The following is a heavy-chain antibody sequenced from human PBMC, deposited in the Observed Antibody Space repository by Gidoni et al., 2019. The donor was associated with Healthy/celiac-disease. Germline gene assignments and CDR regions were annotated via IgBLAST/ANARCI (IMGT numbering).Heavy chain of an antibody. D-gene: IGHD4-17*01. CDR2: INPNSGGT. V-gene: IGHV1-2*02. J-gene: IGHJ4*02. CDR3: ARGYTTVTTIDY. CDR1: GYTFTGYY. Sequence: QVPLVQSGAEVKKPVASVKVFCKASGYTFTGYYMHWVRQAPGQGLEWMGWINPNSGGTNYAQKCQGRVTMTRDTSISTAYMELSRLRSDDTAVYYCARGYTTVTTIDYWGQGTLVTVSA.